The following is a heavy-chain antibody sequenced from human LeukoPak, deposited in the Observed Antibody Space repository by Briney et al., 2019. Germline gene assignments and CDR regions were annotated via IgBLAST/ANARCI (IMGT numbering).Heavy chain of an antibody. D-gene: IGHD6-13*01. V-gene: IGHV5-51*01. Sequence: GESLKISCKGSGYSFTSYWIGWVRQMPGKALEWLGIIYPGDSDTRYSPSFQGQVTISADKSISTAYLQWSSLKASDTAIYYCASRGTGYSSSWYIWGQGTLVTVSS. CDR2: IYPGDSDT. CDR3: ASRGTGYSSSWYI. CDR1: GYSFTSYW. J-gene: IGHJ4*02.